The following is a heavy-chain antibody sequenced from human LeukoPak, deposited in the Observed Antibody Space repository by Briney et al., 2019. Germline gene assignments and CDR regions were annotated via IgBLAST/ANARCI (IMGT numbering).Heavy chain of an antibody. V-gene: IGHV4-34*01. Sequence: SETLSLTCAVYGGSFSGYYWSWIRQPPGKGLEWIGEINHSGSTNYNPSLKSRVTISVDTSKNQFSLKLSSVTAADTAVYYCASHPGAYNGTSVDYWGQGPLVTVSS. CDR1: GGSFSGYY. CDR2: INHSGST. CDR3: ASHPGAYNGTSVDY. D-gene: IGHD3-10*01. J-gene: IGHJ4*02.